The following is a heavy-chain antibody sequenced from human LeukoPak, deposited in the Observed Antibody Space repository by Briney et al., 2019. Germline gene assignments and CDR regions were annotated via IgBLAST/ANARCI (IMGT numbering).Heavy chain of an antibody. V-gene: IGHV4-59*08. Sequence: SETLSLTCTVSGGSISSYYWSWIRQPPGKGLEWIGYIYYSGSTNYNPSLKSRVTISVDTSKNQFSLKLSSVTAADTAVYYCARQKGIAAAGRGFDYWGQGTLVTVSS. J-gene: IGHJ4*02. CDR2: IYYSGST. CDR3: ARQKGIAAAGRGFDY. CDR1: GGSISSYY. D-gene: IGHD6-13*01.